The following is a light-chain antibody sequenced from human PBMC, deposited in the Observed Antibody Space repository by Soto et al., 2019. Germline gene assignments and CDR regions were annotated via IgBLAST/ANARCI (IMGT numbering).Light chain of an antibody. CDR3: HQSYSTLSIT. J-gene: IGKJ5*01. CDR2: AAS. V-gene: IGKV1-39*01. CDR1: QSISSY. Sequence: DIQMTQSPSSLSASVGDRVTITCRASQSISSYLNWYQQKPGKAPKLLIYAASSLQSGVPSRFSGSGSGTDFTLTISSLQSEDFATYYCHQSYSTLSITFGHGTRLEIK.